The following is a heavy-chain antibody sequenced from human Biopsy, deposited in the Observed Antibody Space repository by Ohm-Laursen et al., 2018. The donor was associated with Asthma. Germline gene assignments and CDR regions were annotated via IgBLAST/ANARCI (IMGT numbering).Heavy chain of an antibody. Sequence: SDTLSLTCAVSGGSVSTGSYYWIWIRQPPGKGLEWLGYFHYTGRGNYKASLKSRVTISVDTSKNQFSLRLNSVSAADTAVYYCARGPNYHGSGRAPIGMDVWGQGTRVTVSS. V-gene: IGHV4-61*01. D-gene: IGHD3-10*01. CDR1: GGSVSTGSYY. J-gene: IGHJ6*02. CDR2: FHYTGRG. CDR3: ARGPNYHGSGRAPIGMDV.